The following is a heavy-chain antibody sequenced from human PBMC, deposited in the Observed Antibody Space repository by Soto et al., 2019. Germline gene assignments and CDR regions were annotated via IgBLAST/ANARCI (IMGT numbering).Heavy chain of an antibody. CDR3: ARANSSTWYKLEYKWFDP. CDR2: MYYSETT. CDR1: GASINDYY. D-gene: IGHD6-13*01. V-gene: IGHV4-59*01. J-gene: IGHJ5*02. Sequence: PSETLSLTCTVSGASINDYYWSWIRQTPGKGLEWVGFMYYSETTKYNPSLKGRVNMSLDTSKNQVSLHLKSVTAADTAVYYCARANSSTWYKLEYKWFDPWGQGXLVTVYS.